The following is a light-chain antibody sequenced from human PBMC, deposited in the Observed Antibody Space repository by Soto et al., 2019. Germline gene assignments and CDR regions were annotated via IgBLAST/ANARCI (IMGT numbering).Light chain of an antibody. V-gene: IGKV3-20*01. Sequence: LTPSPGTLSFSPGDRVSLSGRATQQGRTNYLAWYQQKPGQAPRLLIYGASTRASGIPERFSGSGSGTDFTLTISRLEPEDFAVYYCQHYGSSAWTFGEGTKVDIK. J-gene: IGKJ1*01. CDR3: QHYGSSAWT. CDR2: GAS. CDR1: QQGRTNY.